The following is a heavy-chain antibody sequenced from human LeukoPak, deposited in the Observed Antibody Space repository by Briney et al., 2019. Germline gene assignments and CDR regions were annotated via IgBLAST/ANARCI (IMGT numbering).Heavy chain of an antibody. Sequence: GGSLRLSCAAPGFTFSSYAMHWVRQAPGKGLEYVSAISSNGGSTYYANSVKGRFTISRDNSKNTLYLQMGSLRAEDMAVYYCARLSMVRGDIRDYWGQGTLVTVSS. CDR3: ARLSMVRGDIRDY. D-gene: IGHD3-10*01. V-gene: IGHV3-64*01. CDR2: ISSNGGST. J-gene: IGHJ4*02. CDR1: GFTFSSYA.